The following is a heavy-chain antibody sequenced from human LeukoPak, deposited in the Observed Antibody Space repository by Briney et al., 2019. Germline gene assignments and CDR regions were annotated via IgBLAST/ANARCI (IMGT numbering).Heavy chain of an antibody. J-gene: IGHJ3*02. CDR3: ARGVDCSSTSCYPGAFDI. D-gene: IGHD2-2*01. V-gene: IGHV4-39*07. CDR1: GGSISSYY. CDR2: IYYSGST. Sequence: NASETLSLTCTVSGGSISSYYWGWIRQPPGKGLEWIGSIYYSGSTNYNPSLKSRVTISVDTSKNQFSLKLSSVTAADTAVYYCARGVDCSSTSCYPGAFDIWGQGTMVTVSS.